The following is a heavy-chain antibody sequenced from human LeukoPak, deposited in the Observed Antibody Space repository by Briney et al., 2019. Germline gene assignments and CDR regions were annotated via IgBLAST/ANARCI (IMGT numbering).Heavy chain of an antibody. J-gene: IGHJ3*02. D-gene: IGHD3-16*02. Sequence: QSSETLSLTCAVYGGSFSGYYWSWIRQPPGKGLEWIGYIYYSGSTNYNPSLKSRVTISVDTSKNQFSLKLSSVTAADTAVYYCARVGGTYDYIWGSYRYNSAFDIWGQGTMVTVSS. CDR1: GGSFSGYY. CDR3: ARVGGTYDYIWGSYRYNSAFDI. V-gene: IGHV4-59*01. CDR2: IYYSGST.